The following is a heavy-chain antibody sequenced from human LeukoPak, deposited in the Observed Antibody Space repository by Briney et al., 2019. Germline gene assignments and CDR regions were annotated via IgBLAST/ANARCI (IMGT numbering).Heavy chain of an antibody. V-gene: IGHV3-74*01. Sequence: GGSLRLSCAASGFTFSSYWMHWVRQAPGKGLVWVSRINSDGSSTSYADSVKGRFTISRDNAKNTLYLQMNSLRAEDTAVYYCARESYDSSGSVESDAFDIWGQGTMVTVSS. D-gene: IGHD3-22*01. CDR1: GFTFSSYW. CDR3: ARESYDSSGSVESDAFDI. J-gene: IGHJ3*02. CDR2: INSDGSST.